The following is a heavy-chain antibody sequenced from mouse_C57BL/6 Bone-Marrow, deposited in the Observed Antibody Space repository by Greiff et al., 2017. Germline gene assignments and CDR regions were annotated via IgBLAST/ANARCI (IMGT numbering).Heavy chain of an antibody. CDR1: GFTFSDYG. D-gene: IGHD1-1*02. V-gene: IGHV5-17*01. J-gene: IGHJ3*01. CDR2: ISSGSSTI. Sequence: EVQVVESGGGLVKPGGSLKLSCAASGFTFSDYGMHWVRQAPEKGLEWVAYISSGSSTIYYADTVKGRFTISRDNAKNTLFLQMTSLRSEDTAMYYCARETPYGPFAYWGQGTLVTVSA. CDR3: ARETPYGPFAY.